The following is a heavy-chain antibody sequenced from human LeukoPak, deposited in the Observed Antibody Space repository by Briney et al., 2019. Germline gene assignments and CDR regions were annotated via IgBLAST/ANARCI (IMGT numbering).Heavy chain of an antibody. CDR2: MYDSGST. D-gene: IGHD1-26*01. Sequence: SETLSLTRAVSGDSISSYYWNWFRLPPGKGLEWIGHMYDSGSTNYNPSLKSRITISVDTPKNQFSLRLSSVTAADTAVYYCARGGVGATSFNFDYWGQGTLVTVSS. CDR3: ARGGVGATSFNFDY. CDR1: GDSISSYY. J-gene: IGHJ4*02. V-gene: IGHV4-59*01.